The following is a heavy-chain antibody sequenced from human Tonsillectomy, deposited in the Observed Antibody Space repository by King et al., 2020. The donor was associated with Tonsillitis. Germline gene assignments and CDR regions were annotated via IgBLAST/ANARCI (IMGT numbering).Heavy chain of an antibody. V-gene: IGHV3-23*04. CDR2: ISGSGGST. J-gene: IGHJ4*01. CDR1: GFTFSTYA. CDR3: ASRCRLAAAGYYFDY. Sequence: VQLVESGGGLVQPGGSLRLSCAASGFTFSTYAVSWVRQAPGKGLEWVSGISGSGGSTYYADSVKGRFTISRDNSKNTLFLQMNSLRAEDTAVYFCASRCRLAAAGYYFDYWGHGTLVTVSS. D-gene: IGHD6-13*01.